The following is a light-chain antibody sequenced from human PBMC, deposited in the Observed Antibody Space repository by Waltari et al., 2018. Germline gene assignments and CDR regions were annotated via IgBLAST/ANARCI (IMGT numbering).Light chain of an antibody. J-gene: IGLJ3*02. CDR2: GNT. CDR1: ISKIATYY. Sequence: QSVLTQPPSASGAPGQRVTISCSGGISKIATYYVNWYQQRPGAAPKLLIYGNTQRPSGVPDRFSGSRSGTSASLAISGLQPEDEADYYCASWDNGRHWVFGGGTTLTVL. CDR3: ASWDNGRHWV. V-gene: IGLV1-44*01.